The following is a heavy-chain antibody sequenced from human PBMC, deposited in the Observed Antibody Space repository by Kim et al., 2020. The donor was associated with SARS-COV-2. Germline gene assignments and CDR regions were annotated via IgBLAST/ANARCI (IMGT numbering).Heavy chain of an antibody. D-gene: IGHD6-19*01. V-gene: IGHV4-4*02. Sequence: SLKSRVTISVDKSKNQFSLKLSSVTAADTAVYYCARSRIAVAGTWRWFDPWGQGTLVTVSS. J-gene: IGHJ5*02. CDR3: ARSRIAVAGTWRWFDP.